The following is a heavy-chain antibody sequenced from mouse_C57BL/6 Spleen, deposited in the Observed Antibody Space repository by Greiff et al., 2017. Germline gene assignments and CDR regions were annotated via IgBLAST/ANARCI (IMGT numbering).Heavy chain of an antibody. D-gene: IGHD4-1*01. Sequence: QVQLQQPGAELVMPGASVKLSCKASGYTFTSYWMHWVKQRPGQGLEWIGEIDPSDSYTNYNQKFKGKSTLTVDKSSSTAYMQLSSLTSEDSAVYYCARGVTGFDYWGQGTTLTVSS. V-gene: IGHV1-69*01. CDR3: ARGVTGFDY. CDR2: IDPSDSYT. CDR1: GYTFTSYW. J-gene: IGHJ2*01.